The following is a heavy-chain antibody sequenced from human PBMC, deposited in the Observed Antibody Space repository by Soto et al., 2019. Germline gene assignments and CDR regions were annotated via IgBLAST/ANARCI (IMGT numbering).Heavy chain of an antibody. CDR1: GGSISSYY. Sequence: SETLSLTCTVSGGSISSYYWSWIRQPPGKGLEWIGYIYYSGSTNYNPPLKSRVTISVDTSKNQFSLKLSSVTAADTAVYYCARDHRSDYEWTYFDYWGQGTLVTVSS. CDR2: IYYSGST. J-gene: IGHJ4*02. CDR3: ARDHRSDYEWTYFDY. V-gene: IGHV4-59*01. D-gene: IGHD5-12*01.